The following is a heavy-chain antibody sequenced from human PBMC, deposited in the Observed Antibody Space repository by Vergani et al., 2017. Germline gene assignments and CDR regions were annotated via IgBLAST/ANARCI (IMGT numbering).Heavy chain of an antibody. V-gene: IGHV3-33*01. J-gene: IGHJ4*02. CDR3: ARAPQYSSSCDY. CDR1: GFTFSSYG. CDR2: IWYDGSNK. D-gene: IGHD6-13*01. Sequence: QVQLVESGGGVVQPGRSLRLSCAASGFTFSSYGMHWVRQAPGKGLEWVAVIWYDGSNKYYADSVKGRFTISRDNSKNTLYLQMNSLRAEDTAVYYCARAPQYSSSCDYWGQGTLVTVSS.